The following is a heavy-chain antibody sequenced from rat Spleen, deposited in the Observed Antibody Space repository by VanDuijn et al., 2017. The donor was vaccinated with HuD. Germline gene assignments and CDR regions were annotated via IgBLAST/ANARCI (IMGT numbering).Heavy chain of an antibody. CDR3: AVAGYGY. D-gene: IGHD1-12*03. J-gene: IGHJ2*01. CDR1: GFTFSRYW. Sequence: EVKLVESGGGLVQPGRSLKLSCAASGFTFSRYWMYWVRQAPGKGLEWVSSISNEGVNTYYPDSVKGRFTISRDNAENTVYLQMDSLRYEDTATYYCAVAGYGYWGQGVMVTVSS. CDR2: ISNEGVNT. V-gene: IGHV5-58*01.